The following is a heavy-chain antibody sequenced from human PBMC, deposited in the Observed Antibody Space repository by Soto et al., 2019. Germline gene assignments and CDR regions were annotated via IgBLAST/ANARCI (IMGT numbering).Heavy chain of an antibody. CDR2: ISYDGSYK. CDR1: GFTFRNYA. V-gene: IGHV3-30*18. CDR3: AKDIDTWSLAYSYALAV. J-gene: IGHJ6*02. D-gene: IGHD2-21*01. Sequence: QEQLVESGGGVVQPGRSLRLSCAASGFTFRNYAIHWVRQAPGKGLEWVAVISYDGSYKYYADSVKGRFTISRDNSNNTLSLQMNSLRTEDTAVYYCAKDIDTWSLAYSYALAVWGQGTTVTVSS.